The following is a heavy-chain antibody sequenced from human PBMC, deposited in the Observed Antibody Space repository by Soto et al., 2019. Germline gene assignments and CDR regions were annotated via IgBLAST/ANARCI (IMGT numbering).Heavy chain of an antibody. D-gene: IGHD6-13*01. CDR1: GFTFSSYG. CDR2: IWYDGSNK. CDR3: AKDRSSSQYYFDY. Sequence: GGSLRLYCAASGFTFSSYGMHGVRQAPGKGLEWVVVIWYDGSNKYYADSVKGRFTISRDNSKNTLYLQMNSLRAEDTAVYYCAKDRSSSQYYFDYWGQGT. J-gene: IGHJ4*02. V-gene: IGHV3-33*06.